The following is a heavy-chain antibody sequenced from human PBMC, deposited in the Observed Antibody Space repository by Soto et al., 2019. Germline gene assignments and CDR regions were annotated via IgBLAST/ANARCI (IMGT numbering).Heavy chain of an antibody. D-gene: IGHD1-26*01. CDR1: GGSISSSSYY. J-gene: IGHJ4*02. CDR3: ARPGGSYPYYFAY. V-gene: IGHV4-39*01. CDR2: IYYSGST. Sequence: QLQLQESGPGLVKPSETLSLTCTVSGGSISSSSYYWGWIRQPPGKGLEWIGSIYYSGSTYYNPSLKSRVTISVDTSKNQFSLKLSSVTAADTAVYYCARPGGSYPYYFAYWGQGTLVTVSS.